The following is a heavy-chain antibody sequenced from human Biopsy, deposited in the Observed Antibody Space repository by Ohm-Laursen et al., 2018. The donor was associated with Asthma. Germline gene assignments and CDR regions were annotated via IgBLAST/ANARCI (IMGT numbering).Heavy chain of an antibody. J-gene: IGHJ4*01. CDR2: IRGVSRYK. CDR1: GFDFIDYT. D-gene: IGHD3-10*01. V-gene: IGHV3-21*01. Sequence: GSLRLSCAALGFDFIDYTMNWVRQAPGKGLEWVSSIRGVSRYKYYSDSLRGRVTISRDNAKRTLHLQMSSLRVEDTAVYFCARDFAIGSGSPFHFWGPGTLVTVSS. CDR3: ARDFAIGSGSPFHF.